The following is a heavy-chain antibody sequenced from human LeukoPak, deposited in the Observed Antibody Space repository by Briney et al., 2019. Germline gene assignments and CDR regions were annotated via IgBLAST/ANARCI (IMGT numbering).Heavy chain of an antibody. CDR1: GGSFSGYY. CDR3: ARQGEGSGSYPIDS. D-gene: IGHD3-10*01. Sequence: SETLSLTCAVYGGSFSGYYWSWIRQPPGKGLEWIGEINHSGSTNYNPSLKSRVTISVDTSKNQFSLKVTSVTAADTAVYYCARQGEGSGSYPIDSWGQGTLVTVSS. CDR2: INHSGST. V-gene: IGHV4-34*01. J-gene: IGHJ4*02.